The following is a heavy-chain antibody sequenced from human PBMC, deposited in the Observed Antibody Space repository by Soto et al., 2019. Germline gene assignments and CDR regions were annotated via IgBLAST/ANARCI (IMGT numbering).Heavy chain of an antibody. CDR1: GGSISSYY. D-gene: IGHD3-9*01. V-gene: IGHV4-59*01. Sequence: QVQLQESGPGLVKPSETLSLTCTVSGGSISSYYWNWIRQPPGKGLEWIGYIYYSGSTNYNPSLKSRVTISVDTSKNQFSLKRSSVTAADTAVYYCARALILTGYYIRDAFDIWGQGTMVTVSS. CDR3: ARALILTGYYIRDAFDI. J-gene: IGHJ3*02. CDR2: IYYSGST.